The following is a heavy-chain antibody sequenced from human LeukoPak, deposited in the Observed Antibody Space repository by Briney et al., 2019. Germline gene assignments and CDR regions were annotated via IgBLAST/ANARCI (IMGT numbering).Heavy chain of an antibody. CDR1: GGTFSSYA. D-gene: IGHD2-2*01. CDR3: ATYCSSTSCYAPERAFDY. Sequence: SVKVSCKASGGTFSSYAISWVRQAPGQGLEWMGGIIPIFGTANYAQKFQGRVTITADGSTSTAYMELRSLRSDDTAVYYCATYCSSTSCYAPERAFDYWGQGTLVTVSS. J-gene: IGHJ4*02. V-gene: IGHV1-69*13. CDR2: IIPIFGTA.